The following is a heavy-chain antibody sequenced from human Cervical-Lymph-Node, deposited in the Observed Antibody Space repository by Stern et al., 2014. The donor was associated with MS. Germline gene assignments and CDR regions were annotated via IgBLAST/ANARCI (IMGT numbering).Heavy chain of an antibody. D-gene: IGHD2-2*03. J-gene: IGHJ4*02. CDR1: GASINSYY. CDR2: VFHTGTT. CDR3: ARKALSMDHYFDS. Sequence: QVQLQESGPGLVKPSETLSLTCTVSGASINSYYWSWIRQSPGRGLEWVGYVFHTGTTNYNPSLKSRVTISLDTSKNQFSLILRSVTAADTAVYYCARKALSMDHYFDSWGQGALVTVSS. V-gene: IGHV4-59*01.